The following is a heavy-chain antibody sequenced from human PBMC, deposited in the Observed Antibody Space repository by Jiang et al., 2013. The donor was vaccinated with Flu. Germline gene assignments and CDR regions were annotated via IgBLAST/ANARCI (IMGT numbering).Heavy chain of an antibody. V-gene: IGHV3-72*01. D-gene: IGHD6-19*01. Sequence: VQLLESGGGLVQPGGSLRLSCATSGFTFSDHYMDWVRQAPGKGLEWVGRSTDKAHSYSTIYAASVKGRFSISRDDSENSLHLQMGSLKTEDTAIYYCVRGYNSFDCWGQGTLVTVSS. CDR1: GFTFSDHY. CDR3: VRGYNSFDC. CDR2: STDKAHSYST. J-gene: IGHJ4*02.